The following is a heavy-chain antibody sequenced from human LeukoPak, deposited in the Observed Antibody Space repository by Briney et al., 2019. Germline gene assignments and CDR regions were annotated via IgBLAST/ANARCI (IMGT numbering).Heavy chain of an antibody. CDR2: IKTDGSET. V-gene: IGHV3-7*03. CDR3: VKNNGWFHLAQ. J-gene: IGHJ4*02. Sequence: GGSLRLSCAASGFNFRDHWMDWVRQAPGKGLEWVGHIKTDGSETYYLDSLRGRFSISRDNTNNALYLQMNSLRVEDTAVYYCVKNNGWFHLAQWGQGTLVTVSS. CDR1: GFNFRDHW. D-gene: IGHD6-19*01.